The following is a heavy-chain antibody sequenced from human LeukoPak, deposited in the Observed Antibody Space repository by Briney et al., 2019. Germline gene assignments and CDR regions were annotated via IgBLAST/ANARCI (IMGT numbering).Heavy chain of an antibody. V-gene: IGHV1-69*13. Sequence: ASVKVSCKASGGTFSSYAISWVRQAPGQGLEWMGGIIPIFGTANYAQKFQGRVTITADESTSPAYMELSSLRSEDTAVYYCAREGPYSSGWDLDYWGQGTLVTVSS. CDR1: GGTFSSYA. J-gene: IGHJ4*02. D-gene: IGHD6-19*01. CDR2: IIPIFGTA. CDR3: AREGPYSSGWDLDY.